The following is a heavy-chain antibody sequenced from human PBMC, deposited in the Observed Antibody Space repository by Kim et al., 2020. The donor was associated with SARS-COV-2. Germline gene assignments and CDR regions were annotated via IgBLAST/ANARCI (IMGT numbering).Heavy chain of an antibody. CDR1: GFCFDTHS. J-gene: IGHJ6*02. V-gene: IGHV3-21*01. CDR2: IGCTSNYI. D-gene: IGHD2-2*01. CDR3: ARGGYCSSTSCYFYYSELDV. Sequence: GGSLRLSCAASGFCFDTHSMNWVRQAPGKGLEWVSSIGCTSNYIYYADSVKGRFTISRDNAKNSLFLQMNSLRAEDTAVYYCARGGYCSSTSCYFYYSELDVWGRGTTVPVS.